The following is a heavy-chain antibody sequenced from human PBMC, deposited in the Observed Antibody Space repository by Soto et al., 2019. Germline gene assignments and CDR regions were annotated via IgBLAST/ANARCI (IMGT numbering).Heavy chain of an antibody. CDR3: ARGPISSYYYYYMDV. V-gene: IGHV1-2*04. CDR2: INPNSGGT. Sequence: ASVKVSCKASGYTFTVYYMHWVRQAPGQGLEWMGWINPNSGGTNYAQKFQGWVTMTRDTSISTAYMELSRLRSDDTAVYYCARGPISSYYYYYMDVWGKGTTVTVSS. J-gene: IGHJ6*03. D-gene: IGHD2-21*01. CDR1: GYTFTVYY.